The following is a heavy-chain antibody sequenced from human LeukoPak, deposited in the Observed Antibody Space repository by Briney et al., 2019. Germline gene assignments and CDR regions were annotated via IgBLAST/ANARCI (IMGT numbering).Heavy chain of an antibody. Sequence: GGSLRLSCAASGFTFSSYAMHWVRQAPGKGLEWAAVISYDGSNKYYADSVKGRFTISRDNSKNTLYLQMNSLRAEDTAVYYCARAIAAAGTYSFDYWGQGTLVTVSS. CDR2: ISYDGSNK. D-gene: IGHD6-13*01. CDR3: ARAIAAAGTYSFDY. CDR1: GFTFSSYA. V-gene: IGHV3-30*04. J-gene: IGHJ4*02.